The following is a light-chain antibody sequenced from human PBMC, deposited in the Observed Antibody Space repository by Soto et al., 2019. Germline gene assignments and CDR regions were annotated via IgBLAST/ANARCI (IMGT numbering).Light chain of an antibody. CDR2: SDN. J-gene: IGLJ3*02. Sequence: QSVLTQPPSASGTPGQRVTISCSGSNANIGRNTVNWYQQFPGAAPNLLIHSDNQRPSGVPERFSGSRSGTSASLAISGLQSEDEADYYCAAWDENPNVPVFGGGTTLTVL. CDR1: NANIGRNT. CDR3: AAWDENPNVPV. V-gene: IGLV1-44*01.